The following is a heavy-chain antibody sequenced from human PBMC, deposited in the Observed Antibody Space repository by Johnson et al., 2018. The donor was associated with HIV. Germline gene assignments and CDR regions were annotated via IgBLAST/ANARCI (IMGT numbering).Heavy chain of an antibody. D-gene: IGHD3-22*01. CDR1: GFTFSSYA. V-gene: IGHV3-64*04. J-gene: IGHJ3*02. CDR3: ARGHYYDTGHDAFDI. Sequence: QVQLVESGGGLVQPGGSLRLSCAASGFTFSSYAMHWVRQAPGKGLEYVSVIYSGGSTYYADSVKGRFTISRDNSKNTLYLQMNSLRAEDTAVYYCARGHYYDTGHDAFDIWGQGTMVTVSS. CDR2: IYSGGST.